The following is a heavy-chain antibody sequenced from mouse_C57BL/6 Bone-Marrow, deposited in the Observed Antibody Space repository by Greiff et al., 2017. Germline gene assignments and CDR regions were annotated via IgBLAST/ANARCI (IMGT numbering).Heavy chain of an antibody. J-gene: IGHJ1*03. D-gene: IGHD1-1*01. CDR3: ARRGRSHWYFDV. CDR2: IDPANGNT. Sequence: EVQLHQSVAELVRPGASVKLSCPASGFTIKNTYMHWVKQRPEQGLEWIVRIDPANGNTKYAPKFQGKATITADQSSNTAYLQLSSLTSEDTAIYYCARRGRSHWYFDVWGTGTTVTVSS. CDR1: GFTIKNTY. V-gene: IGHV14-3*01.